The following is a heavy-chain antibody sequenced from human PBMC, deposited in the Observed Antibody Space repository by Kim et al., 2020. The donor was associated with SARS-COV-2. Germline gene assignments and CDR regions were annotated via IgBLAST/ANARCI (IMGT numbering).Heavy chain of an antibody. J-gene: IGHJ5*02. CDR2: ISYDGSNK. CDR1: GFTFSSYA. CDR3: AREALNYYDSSGYPNWFDP. D-gene: IGHD3-22*01. V-gene: IGHV3-30*04. Sequence: GGSLRLSCAASGFTFSSYAMHWVRQAPGKGLEWVAVISYDGSNKYYADSVKGRFTISRDNSKNTLYLQMNSLRAEDTAVYYCAREALNYYDSSGYPNWFDPWGQGTLVTVSS.